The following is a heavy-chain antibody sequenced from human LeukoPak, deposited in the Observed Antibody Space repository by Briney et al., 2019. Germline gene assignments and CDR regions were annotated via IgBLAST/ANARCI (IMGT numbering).Heavy chain of an antibody. D-gene: IGHD3-22*01. Sequence: GGSLRLSCAASGFTFSSYSMNWVRQAPGKGLEWVSSISSSSSYIYYADSVKGRFTISRDNAKNSLYLQMNSLRAEDTAVYYCARYHSSGYYSYHYYGMDVWGQGTTVTVSS. CDR3: ARYHSSGYYSYHYYGMDV. V-gene: IGHV3-21*01. CDR2: ISSSSSYI. J-gene: IGHJ6*02. CDR1: GFTFSSYS.